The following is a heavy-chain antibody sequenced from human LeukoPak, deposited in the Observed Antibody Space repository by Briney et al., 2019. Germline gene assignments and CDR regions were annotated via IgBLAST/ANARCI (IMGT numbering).Heavy chain of an antibody. Sequence: PGGSLKLSCAASGFTFSGSAMHWVRQASGKGLEWVGRIRSKANSYATAYAASVKGRFTISRDDSKNTAYLQMNSLKTEDTAVYYCTTAATLFDYWGQGTLVTVSS. D-gene: IGHD2-15*01. J-gene: IGHJ4*02. CDR3: TTAATLFDY. CDR2: IRSKANSYAT. V-gene: IGHV3-73*01. CDR1: GFTFSGSA.